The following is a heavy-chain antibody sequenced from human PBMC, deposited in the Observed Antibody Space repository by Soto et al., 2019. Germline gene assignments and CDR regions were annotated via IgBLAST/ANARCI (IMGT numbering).Heavy chain of an antibody. D-gene: IGHD3-22*01. Sequence: GGSLRLSCAASGFTFSSYAMSWVRQAPGKGLEWVSAISGSGGSTYYADSVKGRFTISRDNSKNTLYLQMNSLRAEDTAVYYCAKTVWNYYDSSGYFSYIDFWGQGTLVTVSS. V-gene: IGHV3-23*01. J-gene: IGHJ4*02. CDR2: ISGSGGST. CDR3: AKTVWNYYDSSGYFSYIDF. CDR1: GFTFSSYA.